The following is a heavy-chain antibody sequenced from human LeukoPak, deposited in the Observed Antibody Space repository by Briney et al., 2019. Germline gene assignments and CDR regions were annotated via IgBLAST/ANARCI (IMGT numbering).Heavy chain of an antibody. J-gene: IGHJ5*02. CDR1: GGSISSGGYY. Sequence: PSQTLSLTCTVSGGSISSGGYYWSWIRPHPGQGLEWIGYIYYSGSTYYNPSLKSRLTISVDTSKNQFSLKLSSVTAADTAVYYCARVPLGNYVAWFDPWGQGTLVTVSS. CDR3: ARVPLGNYVAWFDP. D-gene: IGHD4-11*01. V-gene: IGHV4-31*03. CDR2: IYYSGST.